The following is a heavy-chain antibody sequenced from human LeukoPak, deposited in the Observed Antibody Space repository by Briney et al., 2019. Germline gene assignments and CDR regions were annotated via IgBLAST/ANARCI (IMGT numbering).Heavy chain of an antibody. D-gene: IGHD3-22*01. CDR1: GFTFGSYA. V-gene: IGHV3-23*01. CDR2: ISGSGGST. Sequence: GGSLRLSCAASGFTFGSYAMSWVRQAPGKGLEWVSAISGSGGSTYYADSVKGRFTISRDNSKNTLYLQMNSLRAEDTAVYYCAKPYYYDSSGYSDYYYGMDVWGQGTTVTVSS. CDR3: AKPYYYDSSGYSDYYYGMDV. J-gene: IGHJ6*02.